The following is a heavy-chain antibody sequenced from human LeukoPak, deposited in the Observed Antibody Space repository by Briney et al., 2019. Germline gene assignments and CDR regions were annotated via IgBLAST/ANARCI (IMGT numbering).Heavy chain of an antibody. Sequence: SETLSLTCAVSGGSISSGGYSWSWTRQPPGKGLEWIGYIYHSGSTYYNPSLKSRVTISVDRSKNQFSLKLSSVTAADTAVYYCARGSTMVRGVIITTPHFDYWGQGTLVTVSS. D-gene: IGHD3-10*01. CDR2: IYHSGST. CDR3: ARGSTMVRGVIITTPHFDY. V-gene: IGHV4-30-2*01. CDR1: GGSISSGGYS. J-gene: IGHJ4*02.